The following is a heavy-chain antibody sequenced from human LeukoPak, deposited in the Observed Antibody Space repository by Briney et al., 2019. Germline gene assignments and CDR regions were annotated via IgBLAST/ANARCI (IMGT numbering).Heavy chain of an antibody. D-gene: IGHD3-16*01. CDR1: GFTFSSYA. CDR2: IYSGGST. CDR3: ATFTGY. V-gene: IGHV3-23*03. Sequence: PGGSLRLSCAASGFTFSSYAMSWVRQAPGKGLEWVSVIYSGGSTYYAGSVKGRFTISRDNSRNTLYLQMNSLRAEDTAVYYCATFTGYWGQGTLVTVSS. J-gene: IGHJ4*02.